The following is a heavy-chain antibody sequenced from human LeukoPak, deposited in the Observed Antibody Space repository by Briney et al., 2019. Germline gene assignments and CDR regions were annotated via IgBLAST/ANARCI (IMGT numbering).Heavy chain of an antibody. V-gene: IGHV4-61*02. D-gene: IGHD3-3*01. CDR3: ARDPGYYDFWSGPQNWFDP. J-gene: IGHJ5*02. CDR1: GASISSGSFY. Sequence: PSQTLSLTCTVSGASISSGSFYWSWIRQPAGKGLEWIGRIYTSGSTNYNPSLKSRVTMSVDTSKNQFSLKLSSVTAADTAVYYCARDPGYYDFWSGPQNWFDPWGQGTLVTVSS. CDR2: IYTSGST.